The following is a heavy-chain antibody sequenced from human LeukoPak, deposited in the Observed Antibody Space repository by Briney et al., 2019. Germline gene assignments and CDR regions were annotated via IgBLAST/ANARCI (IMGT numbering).Heavy chain of an antibody. CDR3: ARGTYSYFDP. CDR2: IYPGDSDT. D-gene: IGHD1-26*01. Sequence: GESLKISCKGPGYSFSTYWIAWVRQMPGKGLECMGIIYPGDSDTRYSPSFEGQVTISADKSISTAYLQWSSLKASDTAMYYCARGTYSYFDPWGQGTLVTVSS. J-gene: IGHJ4*02. CDR1: GYSFSTYW. V-gene: IGHV5-51*01.